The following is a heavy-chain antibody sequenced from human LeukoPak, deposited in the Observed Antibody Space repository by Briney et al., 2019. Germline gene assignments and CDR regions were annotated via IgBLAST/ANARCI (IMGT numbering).Heavy chain of an antibody. J-gene: IGHJ5*02. CDR2: IKPDGGEK. Sequence: GESLKISCAASGFTFSSYMMTWVRQAPGKGLEWVANIKPDGGEKFYVDSVRGRFTISRDNAKNSLYLQMNSLRAEDTAVYYCAKDRTPLRLGQLSPWGQGTLVTVSS. V-gene: IGHV3-7*03. D-gene: IGHD3-16*02. CDR1: GFTFSSYM. CDR3: AKDRTPLRLGQLSP.